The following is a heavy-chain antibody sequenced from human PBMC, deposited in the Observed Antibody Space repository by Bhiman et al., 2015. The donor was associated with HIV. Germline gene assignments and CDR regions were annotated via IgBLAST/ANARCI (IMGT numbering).Heavy chain of an antibody. CDR1: GFSFRTYS. D-gene: IGHD3-3*01. CDR3: ARGPYYNFWSGYPPPQFDY. CDR2: IYSGGGT. V-gene: IGHV3-66*01. J-gene: IGHJ4*02. Sequence: EVQLVESGGGLVKPGGSLRLSCAASGFSFRTYSMNWVRQAPGKGLEWLSVIYSGGGTDYADSVKGRFTISRDNSKNTLYLQMNSLRAEDTAVYYCARGPYYNFWSGYPPPQFDYWGQGTLVTVSS.